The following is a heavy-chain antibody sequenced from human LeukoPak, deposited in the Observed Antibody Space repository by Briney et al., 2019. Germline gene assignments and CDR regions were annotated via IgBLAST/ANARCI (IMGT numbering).Heavy chain of an antibody. J-gene: IGHJ4*02. CDR2: IYHSGST. CDR1: GGSISSGGYS. CDR3: ARARYSSSWLIDY. Sequence: SQTLSLTCAVSGGSISSGGYSWGWIRQPPGKGLEWIGYIYHSGSTYYNPSLKSRVTISVDRSKNQFSLKLSSVTAADTAVYYCARARYSSSWLIDYWGQGTLVTVSS. V-gene: IGHV4-30-2*01. D-gene: IGHD6-13*01.